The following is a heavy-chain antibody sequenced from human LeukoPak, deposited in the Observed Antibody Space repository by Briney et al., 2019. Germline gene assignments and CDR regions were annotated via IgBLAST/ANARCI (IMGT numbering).Heavy chain of an antibody. CDR1: GGSFSGYY. V-gene: IGHV4-34*01. J-gene: IGHJ4*02. Sequence: SETLSLTCAVYGGSFSGYYWSWIRQPPGKGLEWIGEINHSGSTNYNPSLKSRVTISVDTSKNQFSLKLSSVTAADTAVYYCARGYYAKAGCLDYWGQGTLVTVPS. CDR2: INHSGST. CDR3: ARGYYAKAGCLDY. D-gene: IGHD3-10*01.